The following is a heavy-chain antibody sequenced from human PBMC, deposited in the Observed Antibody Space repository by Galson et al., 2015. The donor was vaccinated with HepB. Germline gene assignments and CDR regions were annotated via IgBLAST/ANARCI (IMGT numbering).Heavy chain of an antibody. CDR3: ARRGLDSSWYFDY. V-gene: IGHV4-59*08. CDR2: IYYSGST. Sequence: QVQLPESGPGLVKPSETLSLTCTVSGGSISSYYWSWIRQPPGKGLEWIGYIYYSGSTNYNPSLKSRVTISVDTSKNQFSLKLSSVTAADTAVYYCARRGLDSSWYFDYWGQGTLVTVSS. CDR1: GGSISSYY. D-gene: IGHD6-13*01. J-gene: IGHJ4*02.